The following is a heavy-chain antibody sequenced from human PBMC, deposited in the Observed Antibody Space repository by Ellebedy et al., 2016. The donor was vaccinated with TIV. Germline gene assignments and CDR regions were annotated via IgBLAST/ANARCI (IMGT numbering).Heavy chain of an antibody. V-gene: IGHV3-49*03. CDR1: GFTFGDYA. Sequence: GGSLRLSXTASGFTFGDYAMSWFRLAPGKGLEWAGFIRSKAYGGTTEYAASVKGRFTISRDDSKSIAYLQMNSLKTEDTAVYYCTRDQVGASTDFDYWGQGTLVTVSS. CDR2: IRSKAYGGTT. CDR3: TRDQVGASTDFDY. D-gene: IGHD1-26*01. J-gene: IGHJ4*02.